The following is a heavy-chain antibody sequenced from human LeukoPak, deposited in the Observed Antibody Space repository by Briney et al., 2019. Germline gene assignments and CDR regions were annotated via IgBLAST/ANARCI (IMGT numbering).Heavy chain of an antibody. CDR1: GFTVSNYA. V-gene: IGHV3-23*01. J-gene: IGHJ6*02. Sequence: GGSLRLSCAASGFTVSNYAMTWVRQAPGRGLEWVSTISGSGVSTYYADSVKGRFTISRDSSKNTLCLQMTSLRAWDTAVYYCAKGAGYDYYGVDVWGQGTTVTVSS. CDR3: AKGAGYDYYGVDV. CDR2: ISGSGVST.